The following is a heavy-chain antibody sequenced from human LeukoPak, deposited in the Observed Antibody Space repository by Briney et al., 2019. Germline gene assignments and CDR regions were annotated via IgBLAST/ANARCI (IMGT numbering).Heavy chain of an antibody. CDR2: IIPIFGTA. CDR1: GYTFSSYY. D-gene: IGHD5-18*01. J-gene: IGHJ6*03. Sequence: SVKVSCKASGYTFSSYYIHWVRQAPGQGLEWMGGIIPIFGTANYAQKFQGRVTITADESTSTAYMELRSLRSDDTAVYYCARVSYSYGYPYYYYMDVWGKGTTVTVSS. CDR3: ARVSYSYGYPYYYYMDV. V-gene: IGHV1-69*13.